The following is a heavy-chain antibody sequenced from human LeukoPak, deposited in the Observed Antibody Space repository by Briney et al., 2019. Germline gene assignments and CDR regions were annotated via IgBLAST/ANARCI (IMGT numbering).Heavy chain of an antibody. V-gene: IGHV1-69*05. D-gene: IGHD2-8*01. CDR1: GGTFSSYA. Sequence: ASVKVSCKASGGTFSSYAICWVRQAPGQALEWMGGIIPIFGTADYAQKFQGRVTITTDESTSTAYMELSSLRSEDTAVYYCARGPSVLMVYATLDYWGQGTLVTVSS. CDR3: ARGPSVLMVYATLDY. CDR2: IIPIFGTA. J-gene: IGHJ4*02.